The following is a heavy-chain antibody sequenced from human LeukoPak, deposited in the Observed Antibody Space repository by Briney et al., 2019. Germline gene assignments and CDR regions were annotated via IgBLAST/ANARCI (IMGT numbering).Heavy chain of an antibody. CDR3: ARPRLLGGAFDI. D-gene: IGHD4-23*01. CDR1: GGTFSSYA. V-gene: IGHV1-69*13. Sequence: SVKVSCKASGGTFSSYAISWVRQAPGQGLEWMGGIIPIFGTANYAQKFQGRVTITADESTSTAYMELSSLRSEDTAVYYCARPRLLGGAFDIWGQGTMVTVSS. J-gene: IGHJ3*02. CDR2: IIPIFGTA.